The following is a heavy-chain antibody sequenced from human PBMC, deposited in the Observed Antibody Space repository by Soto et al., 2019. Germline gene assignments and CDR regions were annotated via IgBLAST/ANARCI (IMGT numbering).Heavy chain of an antibody. Sequence: SETLSLTCTVSGGTISRYYWSWNRQPAGKGLEWIGRIYTSGSTNYNPSLKSRVTMSVDTSKNQFSLKLSSVNAADTAVYYCAREGSYDFWSGSSPKQYYYYYGMDVWGQGTTVTVSS. CDR1: GGTISRYY. J-gene: IGHJ6*02. CDR2: IYTSGST. V-gene: IGHV4-4*07. CDR3: AREGSYDFWSGSSPKQYYYYYGMDV. D-gene: IGHD3-3*01.